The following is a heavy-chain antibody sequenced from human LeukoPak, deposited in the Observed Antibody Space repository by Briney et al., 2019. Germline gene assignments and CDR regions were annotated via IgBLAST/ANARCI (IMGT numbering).Heavy chain of an antibody. V-gene: IGHV4-34*01. CDR3: ARSLLWPTGASES. CDR2: INHSGWT. J-gene: IGHJ6*02. CDR1: GGFFGGYY. D-gene: IGHD2-8*02. Sequence: SETLSLTCAVYGGFFGGYYWTWIRQSPGKGLEWIGEINHSGWTNYNPSLESRATISLDASRTQFSLKMNSLTAADTAVYFCARSLLWPTGASESWGQGTTVTVSS.